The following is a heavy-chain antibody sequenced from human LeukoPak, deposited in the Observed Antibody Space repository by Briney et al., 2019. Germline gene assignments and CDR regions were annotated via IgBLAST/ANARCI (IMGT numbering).Heavy chain of an antibody. Sequence: PGGSLRLSCAVSGFTFSVYYMSWVRQAPGKGLEWVSLMCDDGRIYYADSVRGRFTISRDNAKNSLYLQMSSLRAEDTAVYYCARDVPLMGASTTGYFDYWGQGTLVTVSS. D-gene: IGHD1-26*01. V-gene: IGHV3-69-1*01. CDR1: GFTFSVYY. CDR3: ARDVPLMGASTTGYFDY. CDR2: MCDDGRI. J-gene: IGHJ4*02.